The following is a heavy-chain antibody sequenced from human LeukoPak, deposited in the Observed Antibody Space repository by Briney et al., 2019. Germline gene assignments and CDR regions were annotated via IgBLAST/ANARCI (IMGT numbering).Heavy chain of an antibody. Sequence: ASVKVSCKAYGYTFMSHGISGVRQAPGQGLEWMGWISGDSSNTNYAQRLQGRVTMTTDTSTTTAYMELRSLRSDDTAVYYCARATGTWGHDGFDIWGQGTMVTVSS. V-gene: IGHV1-18*01. CDR2: ISGDSSNT. CDR1: GYTFMSHG. CDR3: ARATGTWGHDGFDI. D-gene: IGHD3-16*01. J-gene: IGHJ3*02.